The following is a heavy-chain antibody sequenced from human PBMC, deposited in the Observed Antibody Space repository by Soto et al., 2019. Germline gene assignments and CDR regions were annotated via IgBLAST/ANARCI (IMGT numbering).Heavy chain of an antibody. J-gene: IGHJ4*02. Sequence: ASVKVSCKASGYTFTNYYMHWVLQAPVEVLEWMGIINPSGGSTSYAQKFRGRVTMTRDTSTSTVYMELSSLRSEDTAVYYCARVGGYCTNGVCYHDLDYWGQGTLVTVSS. CDR2: INPSGGST. D-gene: IGHD2-8*01. CDR1: GYTFTNYY. V-gene: IGHV1-46*01. CDR3: ARVGGYCTNGVCYHDLDY.